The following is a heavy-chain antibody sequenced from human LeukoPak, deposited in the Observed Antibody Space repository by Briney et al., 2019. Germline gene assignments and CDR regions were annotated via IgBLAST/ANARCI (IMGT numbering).Heavy chain of an antibody. Sequence: PSETLSLTCTVSGGSSSSSSYYWGWIRQPPGKGLEWIGSIYYSGSTYYNPSLKSRVTISVDTSKNQFSLKLSSVTAADTAVYYCARQGRRSWYLLWFDYWGQGTLVTVSS. CDR2: IYYSGST. CDR3: ARQGRRSWYLLWFDY. CDR1: GGSSSSSSYY. J-gene: IGHJ4*02. V-gene: IGHV4-39*01. D-gene: IGHD6-13*01.